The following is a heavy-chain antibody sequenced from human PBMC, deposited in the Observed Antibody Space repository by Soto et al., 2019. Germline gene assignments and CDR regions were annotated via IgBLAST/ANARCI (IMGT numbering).Heavy chain of an antibody. CDR1: GGTFSSYA. J-gene: IGHJ6*02. D-gene: IGHD2-15*01. CDR2: IIPIFGTA. CDR3: ARDVRCSGGSCYPYYGMDV. Sequence: QVQLVQSGAEVKKPGSSVKVSCKASGGTFSSYAISWVRQAPGQGLEWMGGIIPIFGTANYAQKFQGRVTITADESTSTAYMELSSLRSADTAVYYCARDVRCSGGSCYPYYGMDVWGQGTTVTVSS. V-gene: IGHV1-69*01.